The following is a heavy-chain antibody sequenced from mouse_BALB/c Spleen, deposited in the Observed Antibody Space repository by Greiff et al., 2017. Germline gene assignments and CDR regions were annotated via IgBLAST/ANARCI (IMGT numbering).Heavy chain of an antibody. J-gene: IGHJ1*01. CDR3: ARDDGYPP. Sequence: EVQLVESGGGLVKPGGSLKLSCAASGFTFSDYYMYWVRQTPEKRLEWVATISDGGSYTYYPDSVKGRFTISRDNAKNNLYLQMSSLKSEDTAMYYCARDDGYPPWGAGTTVTVSS. CDR1: GFTFSDYY. V-gene: IGHV5-4*02. CDR2: ISDGGSYT. D-gene: IGHD2-3*01.